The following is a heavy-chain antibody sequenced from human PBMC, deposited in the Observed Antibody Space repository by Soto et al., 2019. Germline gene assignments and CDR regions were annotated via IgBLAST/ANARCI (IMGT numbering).Heavy chain of an antibody. D-gene: IGHD3-3*01. V-gene: IGHV4-39*01. CDR3: ATADGFGVVTPFFEY. J-gene: IGHJ4*02. CDR1: GGSISSRSHY. CDR2: SFYRGST. Sequence: SETLSLTCTVSGGSISSRSHYWGWIRQSPGKHLEWIGSSFYRGSTHYNPSLKTRVTISVDTSKNQVSLKLYSVTAADTALYYCATADGFGVVTPFFEYRGQGILVTVSS.